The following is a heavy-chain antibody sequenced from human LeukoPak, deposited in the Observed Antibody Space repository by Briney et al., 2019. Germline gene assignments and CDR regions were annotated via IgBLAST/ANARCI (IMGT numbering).Heavy chain of an antibody. D-gene: IGHD4-17*01. CDR3: ASLWGDYPIYDY. V-gene: IGHV1-2*02. J-gene: IGHJ4*02. Sequence: ASVKVSCKASGYTFTGYYIHWVRQAPGQGLECVGWINPNSGGTNYAQKFQGRVTMTRDTSISTAYMELSRLRSDDTAVYYCASLWGDYPIYDYWGQGTLVTVSS. CDR2: INPNSGGT. CDR1: GYTFTGYY.